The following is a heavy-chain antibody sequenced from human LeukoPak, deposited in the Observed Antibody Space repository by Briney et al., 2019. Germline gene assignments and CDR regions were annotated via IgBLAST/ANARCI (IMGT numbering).Heavy chain of an antibody. V-gene: IGHV4-59*01. CDR1: GGSISSYY. Sequence: SETLSLTCTVSGGSISSYYWSWIRQPPGKGLEWIGYIYYSGSTNYNPSLKSRVTISVDTSKNQFSLKLSSVTAADTAVYYCAREGDYGGNSGDAFDYWGQETLVTVSS. D-gene: IGHD4-23*01. CDR2: IYYSGST. CDR3: AREGDYGGNSGDAFDY. J-gene: IGHJ4*02.